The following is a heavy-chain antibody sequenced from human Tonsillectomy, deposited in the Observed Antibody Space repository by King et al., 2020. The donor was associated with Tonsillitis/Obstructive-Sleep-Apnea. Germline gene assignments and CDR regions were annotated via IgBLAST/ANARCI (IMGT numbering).Heavy chain of an antibody. D-gene: IGHD1-26*01. Sequence: VQLVESGGGLVQPGGSLRLSCAASGFTFSSYAMSWVRQAPGKGLEWVSAISGSGGSTYYADSVKGRFTISRDNSKNTLYLQMNSLRAGDTAVYYCAKDIEGAYSGSYFDAFDIWGQGTMVTVSS. CDR1: GFTFSSYA. CDR2: ISGSGGST. J-gene: IGHJ3*02. V-gene: IGHV3-23*04. CDR3: AKDIEGAYSGSYFDAFDI.